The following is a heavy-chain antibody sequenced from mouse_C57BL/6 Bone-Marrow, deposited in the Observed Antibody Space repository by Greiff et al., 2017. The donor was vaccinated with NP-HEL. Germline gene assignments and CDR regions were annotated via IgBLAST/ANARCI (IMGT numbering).Heavy chain of an antibody. CDR3: ARPHYGYYAMDY. CDR2: INPNNGGT. D-gene: IGHD1-1*02. V-gene: IGHV1-18*01. CDR1: GYTFTDYN. Sequence: VQLKQSGPELVKPGASVKIPCKASGYTFTDYNMDWVKQSHGKSLEWIGDINPNNGGTSYNQKFKGKDTLTVAKSSSTAYMELRSLTSEDTAVYYCARPHYGYYAMDYWGQGPSVTVSS. J-gene: IGHJ4*01.